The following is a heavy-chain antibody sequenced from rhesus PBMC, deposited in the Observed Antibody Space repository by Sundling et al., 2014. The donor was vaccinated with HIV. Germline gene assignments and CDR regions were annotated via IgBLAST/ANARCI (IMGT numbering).Heavy chain of an antibody. CDR1: GGSISDAFY. V-gene: IGHV4-106*01. D-gene: IGHD2-2*01. J-gene: IGHJ4*01. CDR3: ASERQLVAIDY. Sequence: QVQLQESGPGLVRPSETLSLTCDVSGGSISDAFYWTWIRQPPGKGLEWIGHIYGSRGTTYYNPSFKSRLTISTDTSKNQFSLRLTSVTAADTAVYYCASERQLVAIDYWGQGVQVTVSS. CDR2: IYGSRGTT.